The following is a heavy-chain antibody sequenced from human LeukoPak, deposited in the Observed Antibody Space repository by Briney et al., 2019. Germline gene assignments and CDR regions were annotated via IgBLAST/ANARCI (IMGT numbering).Heavy chain of an antibody. CDR2: ISGSGYTI. Sequence: PGGSLRLSCAASGFTYSDYSLSWIRQAPGKGLEWLSYISGSGYTIYYAESVRGRFTISRDNAKNSLYLQMNSLRAEDTAVYYCTTEGDGYNKGYSWGQGTLVTASS. CDR1: GFTYSDYS. D-gene: IGHD5-24*01. CDR3: TTEGDGYNKGYS. J-gene: IGHJ4*02. V-gene: IGHV3-11*01.